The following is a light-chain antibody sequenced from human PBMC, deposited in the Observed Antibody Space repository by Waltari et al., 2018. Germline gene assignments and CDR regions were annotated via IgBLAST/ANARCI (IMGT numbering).Light chain of an antibody. CDR1: QGISSW. CDR3: QQYSSVPFT. J-gene: IGKJ3*01. Sequence: DIQMTQSPSSLSASIGDRVSITCRASQGISSWLAWYQQKPGKSPRLLIYRASSLYSGVPSTFSGSGSGTDFTLTISSLQPEDFATYYCQQYSSVPFTFGPGTKLDMK. V-gene: IGKV1-12*01. CDR2: RAS.